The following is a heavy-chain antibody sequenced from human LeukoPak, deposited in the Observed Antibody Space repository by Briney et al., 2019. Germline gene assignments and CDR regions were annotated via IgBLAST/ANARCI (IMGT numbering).Heavy chain of an antibody. CDR2: ISSSSTI. CDR1: GFTFSSYS. J-gene: IGHJ4*02. V-gene: IGHV3-48*02. Sequence: GGSLRLSCAASGFTFSSYSMNWVRQAPGKGLEWVSYISSSSTIYYADSVKGRFTISRDNAKNSLYLQMNSLRDEDTAVYYCARGPAGYCSSTSCYMYYWGQGTLVTVSS. D-gene: IGHD2-2*02. CDR3: ARGPAGYCSSTSCYMYY.